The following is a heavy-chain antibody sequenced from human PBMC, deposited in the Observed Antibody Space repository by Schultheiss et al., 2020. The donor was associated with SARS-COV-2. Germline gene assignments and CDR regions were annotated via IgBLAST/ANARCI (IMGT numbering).Heavy chain of an antibody. CDR3: AKDKKGGSYGFDP. Sequence: GGSLRLSCAASGFTFSSYGMHWVRQAPGKGLDWVAVVSGDGRTIYYADSVKGRFTISRDNAKNSLYLHMSSLRAEDTAVYYCAKDKKGGSYGFDPWGQGTLVTVSS. CDR2: VSGDGRTI. J-gene: IGHJ5*02. V-gene: IGHV3-48*04. D-gene: IGHD1-26*01. CDR1: GFTFSSYG.